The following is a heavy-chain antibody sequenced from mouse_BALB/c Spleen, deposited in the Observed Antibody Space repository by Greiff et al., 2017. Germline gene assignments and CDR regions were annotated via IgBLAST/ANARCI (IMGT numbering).Heavy chain of an antibody. CDR1: GYTFTDYN. V-gene: IGHV1-18*01. Sequence: VQLQQSGPELVKPGASVKIPCKASGYTFTDYNMDWVKQSHGKSLEWIGDINPNNGGTIYNQKFKGKATLTVDKSSSTAYMELRSLTSEDTAVYYCARRMGRAFAYWGQGTLVTVSA. CDR2: INPNNGGT. CDR3: ARRMGRAFAY. D-gene: IGHD4-1*01. J-gene: IGHJ3*01.